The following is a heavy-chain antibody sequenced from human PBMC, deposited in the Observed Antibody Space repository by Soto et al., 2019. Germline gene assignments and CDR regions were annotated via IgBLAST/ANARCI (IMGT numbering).Heavy chain of an antibody. D-gene: IGHD6-13*01. Sequence: PSETLSLTCTVSGGSISSYYWSWIRQPPGKGLEWIGYIYYSGSTNYNPSLKSRVTISVDTSKNQFSLKLSSVTAADTAVYYCARALIAAAGRGEYYYYGMDVWGQGTTVTVSS. CDR1: GGSISSYY. V-gene: IGHV4-59*01. CDR2: IYYSGST. CDR3: ARALIAAAGRGEYYYYGMDV. J-gene: IGHJ6*02.